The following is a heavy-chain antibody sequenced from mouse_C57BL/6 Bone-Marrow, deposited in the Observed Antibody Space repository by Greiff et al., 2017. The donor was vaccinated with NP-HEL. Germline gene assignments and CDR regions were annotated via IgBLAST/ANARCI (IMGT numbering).Heavy chain of an antibody. J-gene: IGHJ1*03. CDR1: GYSITSGYD. CDR3: ARERTTVVATSRYFDV. V-gene: IGHV3-1*01. CDR2: ISYSGST. Sequence: EVQRVESGPGMVKPSQSLSLTCTVTGYSITSGYDWHWIRHFPGNKLEWMGYISYSGSTNYNPSLKSRISITHDTSKNHFFLKLNSVTTEDTATYYCARERTTVVATSRYFDVWGTGTTVTVSS. D-gene: IGHD1-1*01.